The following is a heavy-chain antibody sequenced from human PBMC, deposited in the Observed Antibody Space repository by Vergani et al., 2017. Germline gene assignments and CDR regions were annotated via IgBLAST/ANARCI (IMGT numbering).Heavy chain of an antibody. D-gene: IGHD2-15*01. CDR1: GFTFSSYA. CDR2: ISGSGGST. Sequence: EVQLLESGGGLVQPGGSLRLSCAASGFTFSSYAMSWVRQAPGKGLEWVSAISGSGGSTYYADSVKGRFTISRDNSKNTLYLQMNSLRAEDKAVYYCAKPSGYSHQPRNWFDPWGQGTLVTVSS. V-gene: IGHV3-23*01. J-gene: IGHJ5*02. CDR3: AKPSGYSHQPRNWFDP.